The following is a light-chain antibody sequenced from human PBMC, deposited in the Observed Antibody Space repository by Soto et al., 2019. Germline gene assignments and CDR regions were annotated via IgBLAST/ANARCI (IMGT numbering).Light chain of an antibody. CDR2: EVS. V-gene: IGLV2-23*02. J-gene: IGLJ1*01. Sequence: QSLLPKPASVYGSPGQSITISCTGTSSDVGSYNLVSWYQQHPGKAPKLMIYEVSKRPSGVSNRFSGSKSGNTPSLTISGLQAEDEADYYCCSYAGSSTPLIFGTGTKVTVL. CDR1: SSDVGSYNL. CDR3: CSYAGSSTPLI.